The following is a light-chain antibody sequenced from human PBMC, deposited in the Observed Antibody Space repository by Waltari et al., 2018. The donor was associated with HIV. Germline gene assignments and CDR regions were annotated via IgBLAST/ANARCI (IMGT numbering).Light chain of an antibody. CDR1: GNNF. Sequence: QSALTPPPSVSAAPGPKVPISCSGGNNFVSLYQQFSETAPRLLIYDNYKRPSWIPDRFSGAKSGTSATLGITGLQSGDEANYYCATWDNKLSALVFGGGTKVTVL. CDR3: ATWDNKLSALV. V-gene: IGLV1-51*01. CDR2: DNY. J-gene: IGLJ2*01.